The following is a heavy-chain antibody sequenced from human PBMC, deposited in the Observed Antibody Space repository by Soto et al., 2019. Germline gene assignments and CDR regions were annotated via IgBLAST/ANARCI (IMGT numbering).Heavy chain of an antibody. CDR3: ARPRSGSYRLDYYGMDV. CDR2: IYPGDSDA. J-gene: IGHJ6*02. Sequence: GESLKISCKGSGYSFTSYWIAWVRQMPGKGLGWMGIIYPGDSDARYSPSFQGQVTISADKSINTAYLQWSSLKASDTAMYYCARPRSGSYRLDYYGMDVWGQGTTVTVSS. D-gene: IGHD3-10*01. CDR1: GYSFTSYW. V-gene: IGHV5-51*01.